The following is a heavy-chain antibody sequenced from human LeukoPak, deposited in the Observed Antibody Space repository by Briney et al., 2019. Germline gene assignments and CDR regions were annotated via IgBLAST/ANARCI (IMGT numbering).Heavy chain of an antibody. J-gene: IGHJ4*02. CDR2: IYPDDSDT. Sequence: GESLKISCKGSGYRFTSYWIGWVRQMPGKGLEWMGLIYPDDSDTRYSPSFQGQVTISADKSISTAYLQWSSLKASDTAMYYCARGPTGWLQLGHFDYWGQGTLVTVSS. CDR1: GYRFTSYW. D-gene: IGHD5-24*01. CDR3: ARGPTGWLQLGHFDY. V-gene: IGHV5-51*01.